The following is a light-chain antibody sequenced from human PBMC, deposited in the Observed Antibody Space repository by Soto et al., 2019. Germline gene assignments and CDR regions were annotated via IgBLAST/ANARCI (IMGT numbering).Light chain of an antibody. J-gene: IGLJ1*01. V-gene: IGLV1-40*01. CDR3: QSYDRSLGGNYV. CDR1: RSNIGAGYD. CDR2: SNF. Sequence: QLVLAQPPSVSGAPGQTVTISCTGSRSNIGAGYDVHWYQQLPGTAPKLLIYSNFNRPSGVPARFSASKSGASASLAITGLQAEDEADYYCQSYDRSLGGNYVFGTGTKVTVL.